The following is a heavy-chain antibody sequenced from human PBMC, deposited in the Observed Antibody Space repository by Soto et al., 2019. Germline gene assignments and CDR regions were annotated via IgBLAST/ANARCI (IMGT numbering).Heavy chain of an antibody. J-gene: IGHJ4*02. Sequence: GSLRLSCAASGFTFSSYWMHWVRQAPGKGLVWVSRINSDGSSTSYADSVKGRFTISRDNAKNTLYLQMNSLRAEDTAVYYCARAAQSDSSGYYDDFDYWGQGTLVTV. CDR3: ARAAQSDSSGYYDDFDY. D-gene: IGHD3-22*01. V-gene: IGHV3-74*01. CDR1: GFTFSSYW. CDR2: INSDGSST.